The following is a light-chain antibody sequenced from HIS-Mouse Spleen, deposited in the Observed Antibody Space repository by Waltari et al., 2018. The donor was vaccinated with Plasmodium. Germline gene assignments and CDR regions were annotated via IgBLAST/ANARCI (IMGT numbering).Light chain of an antibody. CDR1: ALPQKY. CDR3: YSTDSSGNHRV. J-gene: IGLJ3*02. CDR2: EDS. Sequence: SYELTQPPSVSVSPGQTARITCSGDALPQKYAYWYQQKSGQAPVLVIYEDSKRPSGIPVGFSGSSAGTMATLTISGAQVEDEADYYCYSTDSSGNHRVFGGGTKLTVL. V-gene: IGLV3-10*01.